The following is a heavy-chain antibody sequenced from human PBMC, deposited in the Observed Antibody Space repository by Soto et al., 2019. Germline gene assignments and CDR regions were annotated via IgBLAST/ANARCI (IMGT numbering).Heavy chain of an antibody. CDR3: VGDQGYYYYGMDV. J-gene: IGHJ6*02. CDR1: GGSISDYY. V-gene: IGHV4-4*07. CDR2: IYTSGST. Sequence: SETLSLTCSVSGGSISDYYWSWIRQPAGKGLEWIGRIYTSGSTHYNPSLKSRVTLSVDTSKSQFSLKLSSVTAADTAVYFCVGDQGYYYYGMDVWGQGTTVTVSS.